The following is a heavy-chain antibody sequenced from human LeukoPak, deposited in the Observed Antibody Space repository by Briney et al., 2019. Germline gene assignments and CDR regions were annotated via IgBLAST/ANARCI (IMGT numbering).Heavy chain of an antibody. CDR1: GFTFSSYA. Sequence: PGGSLRLSCAASGFTFSSYAMHWVRQAPGQGLERVAVISYDGSNKYYEDSVKGRFTISRDNSKNKLYLQMNSLRAEDTAVYYCARDYGSGDYYDYYMDVWGKGTTVTVSS. V-gene: IGHV3-30*04. CDR2: ISYDGSNK. J-gene: IGHJ6*03. D-gene: IGHD3-10*01. CDR3: ARDYGSGDYYDYYMDV.